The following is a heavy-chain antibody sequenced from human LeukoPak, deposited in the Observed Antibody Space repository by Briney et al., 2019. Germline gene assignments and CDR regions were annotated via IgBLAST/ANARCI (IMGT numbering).Heavy chain of an antibody. CDR2: IHPEGNEK. V-gene: IGHV3-7*04. D-gene: IGHD1-1*01. CDR3: ARGDDASGDH. Sequence: QPGGSLRLSCAVSGFTFTNFWMSWVRQAPGRWLEWVAHIHPEGNEKYHVESVKGRFTISRDNTKNLLFLQMDGLRVEDTAVYYCARGDDASGDHWGQGTLVTVSS. J-gene: IGHJ4*02. CDR1: GFTFTNFW.